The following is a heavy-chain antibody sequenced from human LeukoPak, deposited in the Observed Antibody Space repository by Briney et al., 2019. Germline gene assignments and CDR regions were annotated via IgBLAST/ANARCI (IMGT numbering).Heavy chain of an antibody. CDR1: GFTFSSYW. D-gene: IGHD2-2*01. V-gene: IGHV3-7*01. CDR3: AKWLGVGSTHGIDF. Sequence: PGGSLRLSCAASGFTFSSYWMSWVRQAPGKGLEWVANIKRDGSEEYYMDSVRGRFTISRDNARNSLYLQMNSLRDEDTAVYYCAKWLGVGSTHGIDFWGQGTLVTVSS. CDR2: IKRDGSEE. J-gene: IGHJ4*02.